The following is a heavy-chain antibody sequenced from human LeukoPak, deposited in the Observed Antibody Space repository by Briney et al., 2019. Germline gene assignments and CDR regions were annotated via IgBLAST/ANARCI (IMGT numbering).Heavy chain of an antibody. CDR3: AKDQTSYYYMDV. Sequence: GGSLRLSCAASGFTFSSYAMHWVRQAPGKGLEYVSAISSNGGSTYYANSVKGRFTISRDNSKNTLYLQMNRLRAEDTAVYYCAKDQTSYYYMDVWGKGTTVTVSS. D-gene: IGHD1-7*01. CDR2: ISSNGGST. CDR1: GFTFSSYA. V-gene: IGHV3-64*01. J-gene: IGHJ6*03.